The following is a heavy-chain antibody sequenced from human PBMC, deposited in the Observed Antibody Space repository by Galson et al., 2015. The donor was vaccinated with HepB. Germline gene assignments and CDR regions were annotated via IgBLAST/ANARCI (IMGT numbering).Heavy chain of an antibody. CDR3: ARDVSQPYGDYEVD. CDR1: GGTFSSYA. V-gene: IGHV1-69*13. CDR2: IIPIFGTA. Sequence: SVKVSCKASGGTFSSYAISWVRQAPGQGLEWMGGIIPIFGTANYAQKFQGRVTITADESTSTAYMELSSLRSEDTAVYYCARDVSQPYGDYEVDWGQGTLVTVSS. D-gene: IGHD4-17*01. J-gene: IGHJ4*02.